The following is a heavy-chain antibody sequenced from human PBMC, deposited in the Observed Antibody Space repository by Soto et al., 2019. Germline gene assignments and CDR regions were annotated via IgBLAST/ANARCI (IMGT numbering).Heavy chain of an antibody. Sequence: LRLSCAASGFTFSRYWMSWVRQAPGKGLEWVANIKQDGSEKWYVDSVKGRFTISRDNAKNSLYLQMKSLRAEDTVVYFCARGDYYDTSGPFSDAFDIWGQGTMVTVSS. V-gene: IGHV3-7*04. CDR3: ARGDYYDTSGPFSDAFDI. J-gene: IGHJ3*02. D-gene: IGHD3-22*01. CDR1: GFTFSRYW. CDR2: IKQDGSEK.